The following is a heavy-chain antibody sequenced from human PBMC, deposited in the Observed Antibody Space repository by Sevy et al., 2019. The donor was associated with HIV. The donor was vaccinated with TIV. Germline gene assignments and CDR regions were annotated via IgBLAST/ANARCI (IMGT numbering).Heavy chain of an antibody. Sequence: GGSLRLSCEASGFIFYTFGMHWVRQAPGKGLEWVAVISYDGSNTYYADSVKGRFTISRDNSKNTMFLLMNGLRTEDTAVYYCARENLHWFDPWAREPWSPSPQ. CDR1: GFIFYTFG. J-gene: IGHJ5*02. CDR3: ARENLHWFDP. CDR2: ISYDGSNT. V-gene: IGHV3-33*01.